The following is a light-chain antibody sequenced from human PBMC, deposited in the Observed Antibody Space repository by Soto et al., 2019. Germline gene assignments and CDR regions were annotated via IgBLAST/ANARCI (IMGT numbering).Light chain of an antibody. V-gene: IGKV3-20*01. J-gene: IGKJ1*01. Sequence: EIVLTQSPATLSLSPGERATLSCRASQSVSSSDLAWYQQKPGQAPRLLIYGASSRATGIPDRLSGSGSGTDFTLTISGLEPEDSAAYYCQRHGATFGQGTKVHIK. CDR1: QSVSSSD. CDR3: QRHGAT. CDR2: GAS.